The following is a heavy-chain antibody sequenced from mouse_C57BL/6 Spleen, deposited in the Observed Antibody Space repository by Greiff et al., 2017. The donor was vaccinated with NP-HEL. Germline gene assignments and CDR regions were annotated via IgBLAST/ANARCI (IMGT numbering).Heavy chain of an antibody. J-gene: IGHJ2*01. CDR2: IDPSDSYT. V-gene: IGHV1-69*01. CDR3: ASGGEDYFDY. Sequence: VQLQQSGAELVMPGASVKLSCKASGYTFTSYWMHWVKQRPGQGLEWIGEIDPSDSYTNYNQKFKGKSTLPVDKSSSTAYMQLSSLTSEDSEVYYCASGGEDYFDYWGQGTTLTVSS. CDR1: GYTFTSYW.